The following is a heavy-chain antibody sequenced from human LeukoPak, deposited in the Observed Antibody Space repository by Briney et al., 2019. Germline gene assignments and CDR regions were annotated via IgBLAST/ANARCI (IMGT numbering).Heavy chain of an antibody. D-gene: IGHD6-19*01. CDR1: GFTFSSHW. CDR2: IKTDGSEE. J-gene: IGHJ4*02. CDR3: ARDWNGSGWPTDY. Sequence: GGSLRLSWAASGFTFSSHWMSWVRQAPGKGLEWVAIIKTDGSEEDYVDAVKGRFTISRDNAKNCLYLQMNNLRAEDTAVYYCARDWNGSGWPTDYWGQGTLVTVSS. V-gene: IGHV3-7*05.